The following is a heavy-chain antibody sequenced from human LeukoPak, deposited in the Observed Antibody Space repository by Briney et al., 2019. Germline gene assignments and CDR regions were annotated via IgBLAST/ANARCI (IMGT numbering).Heavy chain of an antibody. J-gene: IGHJ6*02. V-gene: IGHV3-21*01. D-gene: IGHD3-22*01. CDR2: ISSSSSYI. Sequence: PGGSLRLSCAASGFTFSSYSMNWVRQAPGKGLEWVSSISSSSSYIYYADSVKGRFTISRDNAKNSLYLQMNSLRAEDTAVYYCARDYWDYYDSSGYYPNYDYYYGMDVWGQGTTVTVSS. CDR1: GFTFSSYS. CDR3: ARDYWDYYDSSGYYPNYDYYYGMDV.